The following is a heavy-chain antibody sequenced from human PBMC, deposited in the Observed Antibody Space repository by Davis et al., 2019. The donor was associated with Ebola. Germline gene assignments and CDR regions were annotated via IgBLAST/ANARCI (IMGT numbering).Heavy chain of an antibody. CDR1: GFTFSGSA. D-gene: IGHD1-26*01. Sequence: GSLKISCAASGFTFSGSAMHWVRQASGKGLEWVGRIRSKANSYATAYAASVKGRFTISRDDSGNIAYLQMNSLKIEDTAVYYCARESGGGIDYWGQGTLVTVSS. CDR3: ARESGGGIDY. V-gene: IGHV3-73*01. CDR2: IRSKANSYAT. J-gene: IGHJ4*02.